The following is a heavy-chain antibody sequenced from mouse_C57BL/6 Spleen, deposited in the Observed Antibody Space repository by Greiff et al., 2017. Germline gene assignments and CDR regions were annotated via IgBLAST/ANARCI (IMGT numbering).Heavy chain of an antibody. J-gene: IGHJ4*01. D-gene: IGHD4-1*01. CDR3: ARAGFPYAMDY. CDR1: GYTFTSYW. Sequence: VKLQQPGAELVRPGSSVKLSCKASGYTFTSYWMHWVKQRPIQGLEWIGNIDPSDSETHYNQKFKDKATLTVDKSSSTAYMQLSSLTSEDSAVYYCARAGFPYAMDYWGQGTSVTVSS. CDR2: IDPSDSET. V-gene: IGHV1-52*01.